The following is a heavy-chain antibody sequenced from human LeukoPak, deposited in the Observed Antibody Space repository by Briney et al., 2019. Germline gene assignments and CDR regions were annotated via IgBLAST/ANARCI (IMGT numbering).Heavy chain of an antibody. CDR2: INPNSGGT. CDR3: ATLGATSFDY. Sequence: ASVKVSCKASGYTFTGYYIHWVRQAPGQGLECMGWINPNSGGTNYAQKFQGRVTMTRDTSISTAYMELSRLRYDDTAVYYCATLGATSFDYWARELWSPSPQ. D-gene: IGHD1-26*01. CDR1: GYTFTGYY. V-gene: IGHV1-2*02. J-gene: IGHJ4*02.